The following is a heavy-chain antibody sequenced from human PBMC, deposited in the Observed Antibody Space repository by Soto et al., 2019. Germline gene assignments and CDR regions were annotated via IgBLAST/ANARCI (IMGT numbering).Heavy chain of an antibody. D-gene: IGHD1-26*01. V-gene: IGHV3-30-3*01. CDR2: ISYDGSNK. CDR1: GFTFSSYA. J-gene: IGHJ5*02. Sequence: QVQLVESGGGVVQPGRSLRLSCAASGFTFSSYAMHWVRQAPGKGLEWVAVISYDGSNKYYADSVKGRFTISRDNSKNTLYPKMNSLRAEDTAVYYCARPPSGSYSHNWFDPWGQGTLVTVPS. CDR3: ARPPSGSYSHNWFDP.